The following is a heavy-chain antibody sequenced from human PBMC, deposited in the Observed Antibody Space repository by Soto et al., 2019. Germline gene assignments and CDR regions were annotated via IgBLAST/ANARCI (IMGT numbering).Heavy chain of an antibody. D-gene: IGHD6-19*01. Sequence: GGSLRLSCAASGFTFSGYGMSWVRRAPGKGLEWVSSITSSGSNTYYVDSVKGRFTISRDNSKNTLYLQMNSLTVEDTAVYYCARMESSGWYFDYWGQGTLVTVSS. V-gene: IGHV3-23*05. CDR3: ARMESSGWYFDY. CDR1: GFTFSGYG. CDR2: ITSSGSNT. J-gene: IGHJ4*02.